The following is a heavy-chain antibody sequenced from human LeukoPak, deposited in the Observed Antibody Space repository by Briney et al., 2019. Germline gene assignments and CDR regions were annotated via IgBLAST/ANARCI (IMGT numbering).Heavy chain of an antibody. CDR3: ARGGYYYDSSGYFSFDY. CDR2: IRYDGSNK. V-gene: IGHV3-30*02. D-gene: IGHD3-22*01. J-gene: IGHJ4*02. Sequence: GGSLRLSCAASGFTFSSYGMHWVRQAPGKGLEWVAFIRYDGSNKYYADSVKGRFTISRDNSKNTLYLQMNSLRAEDTAVYYCARGGYYYDSSGYFSFDYWGQGTLVTVSS. CDR1: GFTFSSYG.